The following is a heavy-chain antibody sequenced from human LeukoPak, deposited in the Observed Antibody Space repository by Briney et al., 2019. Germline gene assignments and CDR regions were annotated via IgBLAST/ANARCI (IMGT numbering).Heavy chain of an antibody. Sequence: SETLSLTCTVSGGSISSSSYYWGWIRQPPGKGLEWIGSIYYSGSTYYNPSLKSRVTISVDTSKNQFSLKLSSVTAADTAVYYCARVGVSGQRWLQAYYYYMDVWGKGTTVTVSS. J-gene: IGHJ6*03. CDR3: ARVGVSGQRWLQAYYYYMDV. V-gene: IGHV4-39*07. D-gene: IGHD5-24*01. CDR2: IYYSGST. CDR1: GGSISSSSYY.